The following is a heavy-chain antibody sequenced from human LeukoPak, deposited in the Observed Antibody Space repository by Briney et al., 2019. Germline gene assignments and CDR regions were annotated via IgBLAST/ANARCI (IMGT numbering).Heavy chain of an antibody. J-gene: IGHJ4*02. CDR2: IYYSGST. D-gene: IGHD6-13*01. V-gene: IGHV4-59*01. CDR1: GVSISSYY. Sequence: SETLSLTCAASGVSISSYYWSWIRQPPGKGLEWIGYIYYSGSTNYNPSLKSRVTISVDTSKNQFSLKLSSVTAADTAVYYCARGGRSWDFDYWGQGTLVTVSS. CDR3: ARGGRSWDFDY.